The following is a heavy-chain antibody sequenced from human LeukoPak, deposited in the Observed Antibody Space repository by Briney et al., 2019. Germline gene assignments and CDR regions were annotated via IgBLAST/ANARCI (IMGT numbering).Heavy chain of an antibody. J-gene: IGHJ6*03. D-gene: IGHD3-10*01. CDR2: ISASGSRT. Sequence: PGGSLRLSCAASGFTFSNFAMTWVRRAPGKGLEWMSAISASGSRTYYADSVKRRFRISRDNSKNTLCLHVNRLRAEDSAIYYCANGGASYYSHYYMDVWGKGTTATVSS. V-gene: IGHV3-23*01. CDR1: GFTFSNFA. CDR3: ANGGASYYSHYYMDV.